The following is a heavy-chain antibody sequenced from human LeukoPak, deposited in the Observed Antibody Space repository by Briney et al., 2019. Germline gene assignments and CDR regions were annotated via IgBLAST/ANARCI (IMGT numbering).Heavy chain of an antibody. CDR1: GYTFTTYD. D-gene: IGHD6-19*01. CDR2: MNPKSGNT. CDR3: AKPNSSGWFFFDY. J-gene: IGHJ4*02. V-gene: IGHV1-8*01. Sequence: ASGMLSCKAAGYTFTTYDITWVRQATGQGLDWMGWMNPKSGNTLYAQKFQGRVTMSRNTSISTAYMELSSVRSDDTAVYDCAKPNSSGWFFFDYWGQGSLVGVSS.